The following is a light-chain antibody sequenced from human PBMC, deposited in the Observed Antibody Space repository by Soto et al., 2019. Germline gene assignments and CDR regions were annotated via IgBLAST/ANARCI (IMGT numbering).Light chain of an antibody. Sequence: EIVLTQSPGTLSLSPGERATLSCRASQSVSSSWLAWYQQKPGQAPRLLIYGASSRATGVPDRFSGSGSGTDFTLTISRLEPEDSAVYYCQQYNNWPPAYTFGQGTRLEIK. V-gene: IGKV3-20*01. CDR1: QSVSSSW. J-gene: IGKJ5*01. CDR3: QQYNNWPPAYT. CDR2: GAS.